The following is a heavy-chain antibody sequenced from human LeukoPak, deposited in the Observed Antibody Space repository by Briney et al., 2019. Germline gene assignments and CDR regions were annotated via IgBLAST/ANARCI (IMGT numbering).Heavy chain of an antibody. V-gene: IGHV4-38-2*01. CDR3: ARSVIVPAIVADYYTYMDV. CDR2: IYHGGNT. J-gene: IGHJ6*03. D-gene: IGHD2-2*01. CDR1: GYSISSNYY. Sequence: SETLSLTCAVSGYSISSNYYWGGIRPPPGKGVGGIGVIYHGGNTDYKQSLQRRVTISRDTSKNEFSLKVNSVTAADTAVYYCARSVIVPAIVADYYTYMDVWGRGISVPVSS.